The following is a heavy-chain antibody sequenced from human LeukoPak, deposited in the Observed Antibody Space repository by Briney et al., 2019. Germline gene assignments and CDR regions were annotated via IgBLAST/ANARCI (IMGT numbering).Heavy chain of an antibody. J-gene: IGHJ3*02. CDR1: GFTFSDYY. CDR2: ISSSRSYT. CDR3: AKDHHNYYDSGPFFPSPFDAFDI. D-gene: IGHD3-22*01. V-gene: IGHV3-11*05. Sequence: GGSLRLSCVASGFTFSDYYMSWIRQAPGKGLEWVSYISSSRSYTNYADSVEGRFTISRDSAKNSLYLQMKSLRAEDTAVYFCAKDHHNYYDSGPFFPSPFDAFDIWGQGTMVTVSS.